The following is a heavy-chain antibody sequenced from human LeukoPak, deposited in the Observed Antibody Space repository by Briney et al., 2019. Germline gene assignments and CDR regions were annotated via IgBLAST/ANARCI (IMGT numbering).Heavy chain of an antibody. CDR2: IKPDGSDK. V-gene: IGHV3-7*01. Sequence: PGGSLRLSCVGSGFSFRSHWVNWVRQSPGKGLEWVANIKPDGSDKYYVDSARGRFTVSRDNAKNSASLQMNSLRAEDTAIYYCATISAQTFDIWGQGTLVSVSS. J-gene: IGHJ3*02. CDR3: ATISAQTFDI. D-gene: IGHD5-24*01. CDR1: GFSFRSHW.